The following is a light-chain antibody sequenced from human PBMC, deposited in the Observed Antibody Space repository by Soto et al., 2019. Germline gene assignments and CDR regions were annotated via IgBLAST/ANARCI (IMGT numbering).Light chain of an antibody. Sequence: LTQPRSVSASPGQSVTISCTGTSSDVGRYDYVSWYQQHPGKAPKLIVYDVTERPSGVPDRFSGSKSGNTASLTISGLQAEDEADYSCCSFAGSYSYVFGTRTKVTVL. V-gene: IGLV2-11*01. J-gene: IGLJ1*01. CDR3: CSFAGSYSYV. CDR1: SSDVGRYDY. CDR2: DVT.